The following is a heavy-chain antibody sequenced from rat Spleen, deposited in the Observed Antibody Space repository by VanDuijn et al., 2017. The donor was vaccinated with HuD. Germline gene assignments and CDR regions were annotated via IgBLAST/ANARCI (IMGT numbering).Heavy chain of an antibody. V-gene: IGHV1-43*01. D-gene: IGHD4-4*01. CDR3: ARWGNSGPDY. CDR2: INTGSGGT. Sequence: QVQLQQSGAELAKPGSSVKISCKASGYTFTNYFISWVKQTTGQGLECIGYINTGSGGTNYNEKFKGKATLTVDKSSSTAFMQLSSLTPDDSAVYYCARWGNSGPDYWDQGVMVTVSS. J-gene: IGHJ2*01. CDR1: GYTFTNYF.